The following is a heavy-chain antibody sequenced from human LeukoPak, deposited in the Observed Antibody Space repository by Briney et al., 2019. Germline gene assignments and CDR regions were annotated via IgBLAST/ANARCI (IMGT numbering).Heavy chain of an antibody. CDR2: IYPGDSDT. D-gene: IGHD2-15*01. CDR3: ARHPGGQYCSGGSCSFVDY. Sequence: GESLKISCKGSGYSFTSYRIGWVRQMPGKGLEWMGIIYPGDSDTRYSPSFQGQVTISADKSISTAYLQWSSLKASDTAMYYCARHPGGQYCSGGSCSFVDYWGQGTLVTVSS. CDR1: GYSFTSYR. J-gene: IGHJ4*02. V-gene: IGHV5-51*01.